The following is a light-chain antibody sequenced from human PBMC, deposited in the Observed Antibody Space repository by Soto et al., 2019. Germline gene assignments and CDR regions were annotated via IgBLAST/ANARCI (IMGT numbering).Light chain of an antibody. CDR3: SSYAGSNNPLYV. CDR1: SSDVGGYNY. J-gene: IGLJ1*01. CDR2: EVS. V-gene: IGLV2-8*01. Sequence: QSALTPPPSASGSPGQSVTISCTGTSSDVGGYNYVSWYQQHPGKAPKLMIYEVSKRPSGVPDRFSGSKSGNTASLTVSGPQAEDEADYYCSSYAGSNNPLYVFGTGTKATVL.